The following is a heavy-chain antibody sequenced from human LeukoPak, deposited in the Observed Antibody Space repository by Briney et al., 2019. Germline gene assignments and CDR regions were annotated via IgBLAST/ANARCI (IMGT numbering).Heavy chain of an antibody. CDR2: IYYSGST. J-gene: IGHJ4*02. Sequence: SETLSLTCTVSGGSISSYYWSWIRQPPGKGLEWIGYIYYSGSTNYNPSLKSRVTMSVDTSKNQFSLKLSSVTAADTAVYYCARDYDILTGHDYWGQGTLVTVSS. D-gene: IGHD3-9*01. V-gene: IGHV4-59*12. CDR1: GGSISSYY. CDR3: ARDYDILTGHDY.